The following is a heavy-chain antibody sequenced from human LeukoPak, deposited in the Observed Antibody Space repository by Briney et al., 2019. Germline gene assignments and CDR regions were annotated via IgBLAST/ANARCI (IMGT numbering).Heavy chain of an antibody. D-gene: IGHD6-19*01. Sequence: PGGSLRLSCAASGFTFSKSWMTWVRQAPGKGLEWVAHIKEDGSDKYYVDSVTGRFTISRDNTKNSLYLQMTSLTAEDTAVYYCARDRAVAVTGYFDYWGQGTLVTVSS. CDR2: IKEDGSDK. J-gene: IGHJ4*02. CDR1: GFTFSKSW. CDR3: ARDRAVAVTGYFDY. V-gene: IGHV3-7*05.